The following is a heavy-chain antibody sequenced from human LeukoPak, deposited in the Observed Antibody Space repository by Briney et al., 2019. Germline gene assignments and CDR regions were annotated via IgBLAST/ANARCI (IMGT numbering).Heavy chain of an antibody. D-gene: IGHD5-18*01. Sequence: LGASVKVSCKASGYTFTGYYMHWVRQAPGQGLEWMGWINPNSGVTNYAQKFQGRVTMTRDTSISTAYMELSRLRSDDTAVYYCARKSRGYSYGYAYWGQGTLVTVSS. CDR1: GYTFTGYY. V-gene: IGHV1-2*03. J-gene: IGHJ4*02. CDR2: INPNSGVT. CDR3: ARKSRGYSYGYAY.